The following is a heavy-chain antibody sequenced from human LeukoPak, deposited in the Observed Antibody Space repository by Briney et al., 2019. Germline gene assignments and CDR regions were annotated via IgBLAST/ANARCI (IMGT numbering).Heavy chain of an antibody. V-gene: IGHV3-48*04. CDR2: ISSSSSTI. J-gene: IGHJ4*02. Sequence: GGSLRLSCAASGFTFSTYSMNWVRQAPGKGLEWVSYISSSSSTIYYADSVKGRFAISRDNAKNSLYLQMNSLRAEDTAVYYCASLSLRWSDYWGQGTLVTVSS. D-gene: IGHD4-23*01. CDR1: GFTFSTYS. CDR3: ASLSLRWSDY.